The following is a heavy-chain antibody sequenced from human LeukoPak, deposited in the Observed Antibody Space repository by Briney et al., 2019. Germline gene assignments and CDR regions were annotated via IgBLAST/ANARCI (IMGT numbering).Heavy chain of an antibody. CDR3: ARDQYQLLSNLDY. D-gene: IGHD2-2*01. J-gene: IGHJ4*02. CDR1: GYTFTSYD. CDR2: MNTNSGNT. V-gene: IGHV1-8*01. Sequence: GASVKVSCKASGYTFTSYDINWVRQATGQGLEWMGWMNTNSGNTGHAQKFQGRLTMTRDTSTNTAYMELSSLRSEDTAVYYCARDQYQLLSNLDYWGQGTLVTVSS.